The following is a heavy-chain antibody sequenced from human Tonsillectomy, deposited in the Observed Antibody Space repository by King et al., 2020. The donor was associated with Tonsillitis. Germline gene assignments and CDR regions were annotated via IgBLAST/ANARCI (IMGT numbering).Heavy chain of an antibody. V-gene: IGHV4-39*01. J-gene: IGHJ3*02. Sequence: VQLQESGPGLVKPSETLSLTCTVSGGSISSSSYYWGWIRQPPGKGLEWIGSIYYSGSTYYNPSLKSRVTISVDTSKHQFSLKLSSVTAADTAVYYCATRGFYDYVWGSYRPHDAFDIWGQGTMVTVSS. CDR2: IYYSGST. CDR3: ATRGFYDYVWGSYRPHDAFDI. CDR1: GGSISSSSYY. D-gene: IGHD3-16*02.